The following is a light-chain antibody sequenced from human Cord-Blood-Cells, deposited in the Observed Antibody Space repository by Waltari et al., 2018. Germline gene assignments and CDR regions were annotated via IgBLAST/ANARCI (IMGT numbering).Light chain of an antibody. V-gene: IGLV2-14*01. J-gene: IGLJ3*02. CDR2: DVS. Sequence: QSALTQPASVSGSPGQSITISCTGTSSDVGGYNYVPWYQQHPGKAPKLMIYDVSNRPSWVSTRFSGSQSGNTASLTISGLQAEDEADYYCSSYTSSSTLVFGGGTKLTVL. CDR3: SSYTSSSTLV. CDR1: SSDVGGYNY.